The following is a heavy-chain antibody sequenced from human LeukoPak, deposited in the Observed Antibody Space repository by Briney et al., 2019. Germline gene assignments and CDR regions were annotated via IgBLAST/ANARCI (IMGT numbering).Heavy chain of an antibody. J-gene: IGHJ4*02. CDR1: GGSISSSSYY. CDR3: ARLASIELIRDFDY. D-gene: IGHD1-26*01. CDR2: IYYSGIT. Sequence: PSETLSLTCTVSGGSISSSSYYWGWIRQPPGKGLEWVGIIYYSGITYYNPSLKSRVSISVDTSKNEFSVKLSSVTAADTAVYYCARLASIELIRDFDYWGQGALVTVSS. V-gene: IGHV4-39*01.